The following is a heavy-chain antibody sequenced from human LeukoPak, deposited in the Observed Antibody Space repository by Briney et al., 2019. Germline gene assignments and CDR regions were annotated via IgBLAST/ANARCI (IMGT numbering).Heavy chain of an antibody. Sequence: GGSLRLSCAASGFTFSSYWMHWVRQAPGKGLVWVSRINSDGSSTSYADSVKGRFNISRDNAKNTLYLQMNSLRAEDTAVYYCATNRITIFGVVTDYWGQGTLVTVSS. CDR3: ATNRITIFGVVTDY. J-gene: IGHJ4*02. D-gene: IGHD3-3*01. CDR1: GFTFSSYW. CDR2: INSDGSST. V-gene: IGHV3-74*01.